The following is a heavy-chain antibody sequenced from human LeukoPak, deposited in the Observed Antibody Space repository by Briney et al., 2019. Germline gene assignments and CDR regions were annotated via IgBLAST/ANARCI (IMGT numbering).Heavy chain of an antibody. CDR2: IKSKTDGGTT. CDR1: GFTFSNAW. D-gene: IGHD1-26*01. CDR3: TSQPGGSYPFDY. J-gene: IGHJ4*02. Sequence: GGSLRLSCAASGFTFSNAWMSWVRQAPGKGLEWVGRIKSKTDGGTTDYAAPVKGRFTISRDDSKNTLYLQMSSLKTEDTAVYYCTSQPGGSYPFDYWGQGTLVTVSS. V-gene: IGHV3-15*01.